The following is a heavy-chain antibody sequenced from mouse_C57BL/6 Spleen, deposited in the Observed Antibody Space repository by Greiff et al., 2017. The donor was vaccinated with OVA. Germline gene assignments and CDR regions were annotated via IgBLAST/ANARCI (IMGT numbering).Heavy chain of an antibody. Sequence: QVTLKVSGPGISQPSQTLSLTCSFSGFSLSTFGMGVGWIRQPSGKGLEWLAHIWWDDDKYYNPALKSRLTISKDTSKNQVFLKIANVDTADTATYYCARMSTTVVATGYYAMDYWGQGTSVTVSS. J-gene: IGHJ4*01. V-gene: IGHV8-8*01. D-gene: IGHD1-1*01. CDR1: GFSLSTFGMG. CDR2: IWWDDDK. CDR3: ARMSTTVVATGYYAMDY.